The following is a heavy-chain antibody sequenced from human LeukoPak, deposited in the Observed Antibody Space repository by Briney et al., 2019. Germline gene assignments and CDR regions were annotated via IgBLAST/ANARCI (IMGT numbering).Heavy chain of an antibody. V-gene: IGHV3-74*01. CDR3: ARDVPHNWFDT. CDR1: GITFGNNW. CDR2: INSDGGGA. J-gene: IGHJ5*02. Sequence: GGSLRLSWAASGITFGNNWMHWVRQGPGKGLVWISRINSDGGGAIYADSVKGRFTVSRDNAKNALYLQMNSLRAEDTAVYYCARDVPHNWFDTWGQGTLVTVSS.